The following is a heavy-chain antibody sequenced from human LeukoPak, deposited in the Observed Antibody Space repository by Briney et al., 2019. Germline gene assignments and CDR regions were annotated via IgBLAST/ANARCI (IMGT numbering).Heavy chain of an antibody. V-gene: IGHV4-61*03. Sequence: SETLSLTCTVSGDSLSSGGYYWSWLRQPPGRGLEWFGYIYYNGNTNYNPSLKTRVTISVDTSKNHFSLKLSSVTAADTAVYYCARDRMQQRNFDYWGQGTLVTVSS. CDR2: IYYNGNT. CDR1: GDSLSSGGYY. J-gene: IGHJ4*02. CDR3: ARDRMQQRNFDY. D-gene: IGHD6-13*01.